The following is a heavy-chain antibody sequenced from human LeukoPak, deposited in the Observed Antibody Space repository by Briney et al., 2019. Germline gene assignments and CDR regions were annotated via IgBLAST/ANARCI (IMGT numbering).Heavy chain of an antibody. CDR3: AGYYYYGSGSYYNWFDP. D-gene: IGHD3-10*01. CDR1: GYTFTGYY. J-gene: IGHJ5*02. CDR2: INPNSGGT. V-gene: IGHV1-2*02. Sequence: APVKVSCKASGYTFTGYYMHWVRQAPGQGLEWMGWINPNSGGTNYAQKFQGRVTMTRDTSISTAYMELSRLRSDDTAVYYCAGYYYYGSGSYYNWFDPWGQGTLVTVSS.